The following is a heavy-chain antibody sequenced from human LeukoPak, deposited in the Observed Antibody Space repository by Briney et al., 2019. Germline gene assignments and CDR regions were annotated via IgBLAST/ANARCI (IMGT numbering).Heavy chain of an antibody. J-gene: IGHJ6*02. V-gene: IGHV3-23*01. CDR2: ISGSGGST. CDR3: ARVKGYDYVWGSSPSDYGMDV. CDR1: GFTFSSYA. Sequence: PGGSLRLSCAASGFTFSSYAMSWVRQAPGKGLEWVSAISGSGGSTYYADSVKGRFTISRDNSKNTLYLQMNSLRAEDTAVYYCARVKGYDYVWGSSPSDYGMDVWGQGTTVTVSS. D-gene: IGHD3-16*01.